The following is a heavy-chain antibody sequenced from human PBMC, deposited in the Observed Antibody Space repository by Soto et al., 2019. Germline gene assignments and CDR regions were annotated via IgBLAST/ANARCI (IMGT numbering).Heavy chain of an antibody. V-gene: IGHV4-39*07. D-gene: IGHD3-10*01. CDR1: GGSISSSSNY. Sequence: SETLSLTCTVSGGSISSSSNYWGWIRQPPGKGLEWIGSIYYSGTTYYNPSLKSRVTISADTSKNQFSLKLSSVTAADTAVYYCARAPRGNYGYPSYFDYWGQGTLVTVSS. CDR3: ARAPRGNYGYPSYFDY. J-gene: IGHJ4*02. CDR2: IYYSGTT.